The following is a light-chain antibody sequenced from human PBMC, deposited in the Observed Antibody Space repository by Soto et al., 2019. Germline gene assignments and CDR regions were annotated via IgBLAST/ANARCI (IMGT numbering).Light chain of an antibody. CDR2: YDS. CDR3: QVWDSSSDPRGV. J-gene: IGLJ1*01. V-gene: IGLV3-21*04. Sequence: SYELTQPPSVSVAPGKTARITCGGNNIGSKSVHWYQQKPGQAPVLVIYYDSDRPSGIPERFSGSNSGKTATLTISRVEAGDEADYYCQVWDSSSDPRGVFGTGTKLTVL. CDR1: NIGSKS.